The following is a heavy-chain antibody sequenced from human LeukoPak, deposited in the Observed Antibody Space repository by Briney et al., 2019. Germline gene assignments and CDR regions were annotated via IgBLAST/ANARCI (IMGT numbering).Heavy chain of an antibody. CDR3: ARDRFSEYSSSPSFWGMDV. V-gene: IGHV4-59*01. Sequence: SETLSLTCTVSGGSISSYYWSWIRQSPGKGLEWIGYIYYSGSTNYNPSLKSRVTISVDTSKNQFSLKLSSVTAADTAVYYCARDRFSEYSSSPSFWGMDVWGQGTTVTVSS. CDR2: IYYSGST. CDR1: GGSISSYY. J-gene: IGHJ6*02. D-gene: IGHD6-6*01.